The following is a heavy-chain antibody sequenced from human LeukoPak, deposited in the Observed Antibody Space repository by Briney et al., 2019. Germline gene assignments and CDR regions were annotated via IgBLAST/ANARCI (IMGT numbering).Heavy chain of an antibody. CDR3: ARARLRLRLGELSSDAFDI. J-gene: IGHJ3*02. V-gene: IGHV4-61*01. CDR1: GYSISSDYY. Sequence: SETLSLTCTVSGYSISSDYYWGWIRQPPGKGLEWIGYIYYSGSTNYNPSLKSRVTISVDTSKNQFSLKLSSVTAADTAVYYCARARLRLRLGELSSDAFDIWGQGTMVTVSS. CDR2: IYYSGST. D-gene: IGHD3-16*02.